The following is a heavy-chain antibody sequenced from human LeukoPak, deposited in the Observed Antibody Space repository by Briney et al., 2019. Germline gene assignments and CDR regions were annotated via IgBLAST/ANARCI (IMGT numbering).Heavy chain of an antibody. Sequence: SETLSLTCTVSGGSISSSGYYWGWIRQPPGKGLEWIGSIYYSGGNYYNPSLNSRVTILVDTSKNQFSLRLSSVTAADTAVYYCARGPYYFDSWGPGTLVTVSS. CDR1: GGSISSSGYY. V-gene: IGHV4-39*07. CDR3: ARGPYYFDS. J-gene: IGHJ4*02. CDR2: IYYSGGN.